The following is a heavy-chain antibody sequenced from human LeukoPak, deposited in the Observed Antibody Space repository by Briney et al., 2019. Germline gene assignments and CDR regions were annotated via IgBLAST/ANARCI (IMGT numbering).Heavy chain of an antibody. Sequence: SETLSLTCTVSGGSISSSYWSWIRQPAGTGLEWIGRIYSSGSTNYNPSLKSRVTMSVDTSKNQFSLKLSSVTAADTAVYYCARRNYGSGSSNWFDPWGQGTLVTVSS. CDR2: IYSSGST. CDR3: ARRNYGSGSSNWFDP. V-gene: IGHV4-4*07. D-gene: IGHD3-10*01. J-gene: IGHJ5*02. CDR1: GGSISSSY.